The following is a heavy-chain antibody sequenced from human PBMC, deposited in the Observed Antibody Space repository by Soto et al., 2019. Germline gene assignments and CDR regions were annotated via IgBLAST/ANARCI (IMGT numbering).Heavy chain of an antibody. D-gene: IGHD1-1*01. CDR3: SGSCGGEPLDPHYY. J-gene: IGHJ4*02. Sequence: SETLSLTCTVSGGSISSGGYYWSWIRQHPGKGLEWIGYIYYSGSTYYNPSLKSRVTISVDTSKNQFSLKLSSVTAADTALYYCSGSCGGEPLDPHYYWPRGTLDIVSS. CDR1: GGSISSGGYY. V-gene: IGHV4-31*03. CDR2: IYYSGST.